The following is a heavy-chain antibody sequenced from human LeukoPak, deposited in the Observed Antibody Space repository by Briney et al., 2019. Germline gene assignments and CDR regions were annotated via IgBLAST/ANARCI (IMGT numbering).Heavy chain of an antibody. J-gene: IGHJ4*02. D-gene: IGHD6-13*01. CDR1: GFTFSSYG. CDR3: AKEERSSQSYYFDY. Sequence: PGGSLRLSCAASGFTFSSYGMHWVRQAPGKGLEWVAVISYGGSNEYYADSVKGGFTISRDNSKNTLYLQMNSLRAEDTAVYYCAKEERSSQSYYFDYWGQGTLVTVSS. CDR2: ISYGGSNE. V-gene: IGHV3-30*18.